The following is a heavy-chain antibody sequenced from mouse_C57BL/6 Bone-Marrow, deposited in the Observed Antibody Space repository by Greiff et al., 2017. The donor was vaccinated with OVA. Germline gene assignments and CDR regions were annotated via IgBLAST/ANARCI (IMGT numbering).Heavy chain of an antibody. CDR1: GFSLSTSGMG. CDR2: FYWDDDK. V-gene: IGHV8-12*01. Sequence: QVTLKESGPGILQSSQTLSLTCSFSGFSLSTSGMGVSWIRQPSGKGLELLAHFYWDDDKRYNPSLKSRLTISKDTSRNQVFLKITSVDTADTATYYCAFGYVDSFAYWGQGTLVTVSA. J-gene: IGHJ3*01. CDR3: AFGYVDSFAY. D-gene: IGHD2-2*01.